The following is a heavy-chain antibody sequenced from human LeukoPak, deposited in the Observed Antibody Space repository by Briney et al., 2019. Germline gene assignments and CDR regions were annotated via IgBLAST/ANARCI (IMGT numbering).Heavy chain of an antibody. J-gene: IGHJ5*02. CDR3: VDRTGS. CDR1: GFTFSSYW. CDR2: INSDGSST. D-gene: IGHD1/OR15-1a*01. Sequence: GGSLRLSCAASGFTFSSYWMHWVRQAPGKGLVWVSRINSDGSSTSYADSVKGPFTISSDNAKKTLSLQMNSLRAEDTAVYYCVDRTGSWGQGTLVTVSS. V-gene: IGHV3-74*01.